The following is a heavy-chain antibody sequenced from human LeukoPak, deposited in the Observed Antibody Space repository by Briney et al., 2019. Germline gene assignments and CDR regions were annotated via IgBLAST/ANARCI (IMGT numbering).Heavy chain of an antibody. V-gene: IGHV4-59*01. CDR1: GGSISSYY. J-gene: IGHJ5*02. CDR3: ARADTHSWYYYGSGSPPNWFDP. CDR2: IYYSGST. D-gene: IGHD3-10*01. Sequence: SETLSLTWTVSGGSISSYYWSWIRQPPGKGLEWIGYIYYSGSTNYNPSLKSRVTISVDTSKNQFSLKLSSVTAADTAVYYCARADTHSWYYYGSGSPPNWFDPWGQGTLVTVSS.